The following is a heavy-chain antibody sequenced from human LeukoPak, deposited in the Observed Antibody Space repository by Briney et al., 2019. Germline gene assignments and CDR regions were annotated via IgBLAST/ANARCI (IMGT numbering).Heavy chain of an antibody. Sequence: GGSLRLSCAASGFTFSAYSMNWVRQPPGKGLELVSYIRNSDNTIFYADSVKGRFTISTANAKNSLSLQMNSLRADHAAVYYCAAAPGLAAAGTNSWGQGTLVTVSS. CDR3: AAAPGLAAAGTNS. J-gene: IGHJ4*02. D-gene: IGHD6-13*01. CDR2: IRNSDNTI. CDR1: GFTFSAYS. V-gene: IGHV3-48*04.